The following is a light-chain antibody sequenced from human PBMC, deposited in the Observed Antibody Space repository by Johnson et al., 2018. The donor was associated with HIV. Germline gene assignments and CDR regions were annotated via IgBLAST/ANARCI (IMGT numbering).Light chain of an antibody. CDR3: GTGDSGLSGGLDL. CDR2: ENN. J-gene: IGLJ1*01. V-gene: IGLV1-51*02. CDR1: SANIGNNY. Sequence: QSMLTQPPSVSAAPGQKVTISCSGSSANIGNNYVSWYQQLPGTAPKLLIYENNKRPSGIPDRFSGPKSGTSATLGITGLQTGDDADYYCGTGDSGLSGGLDLYGTGTKVNV.